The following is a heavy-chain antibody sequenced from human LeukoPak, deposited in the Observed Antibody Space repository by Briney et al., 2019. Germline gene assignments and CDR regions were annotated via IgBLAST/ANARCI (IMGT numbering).Heavy chain of an antibody. Sequence: GASVKVSCKASGYTFTSYGISWVRQAPGQGLEWMGWISTYNGKTNYAQKVQGRVTMTTDTSTSTAFMELRSLRSDDTAVYYCAREHLYDSVGFHYFDYWGQGTLVTVSS. CDR1: GYTFTSYG. V-gene: IGHV1-18*01. CDR3: AREHLYDSVGFHYFDY. D-gene: IGHD3-22*01. J-gene: IGHJ4*02. CDR2: ISTYNGKT.